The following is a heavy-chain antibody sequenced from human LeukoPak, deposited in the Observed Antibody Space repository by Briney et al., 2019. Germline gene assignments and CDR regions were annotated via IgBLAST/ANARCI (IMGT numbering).Heavy chain of an antibody. J-gene: IGHJ5*02. Sequence: VGALRLSCAAPGFTFSSYWMSWVREAPGKGLGLVANRKQDGSEKYYGDSVKGRFTISRDNAKNSLYLQMNSLRAEDTAVYYCARDGVVVGIGWFDPWGQGTLVTVSS. CDR3: ARDGVVVGIGWFDP. D-gene: IGHD2-15*01. CDR1: GFTFSSYW. V-gene: IGHV3-7*01. CDR2: RKQDGSEK.